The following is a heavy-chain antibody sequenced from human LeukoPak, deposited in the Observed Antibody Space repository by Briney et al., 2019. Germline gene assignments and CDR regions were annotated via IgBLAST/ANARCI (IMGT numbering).Heavy chain of an antibody. D-gene: IGHD3-9*01. CDR1: GGSISSYY. CDR2: IYTSGST. V-gene: IGHV4-4*09. J-gene: IGHJ4*02. Sequence: SETLSLTCTVSGGSISSYYWSWIRQPPGKGLEWIGYIYTSGSTNYNPSLKSRVTISVDTSKNQFSLKLSSVTAADTAVYYCARGRRRSAILTGYPNAYFDYWGQGTLVTVSS. CDR3: ARGRRRSAILTGYPNAYFDY.